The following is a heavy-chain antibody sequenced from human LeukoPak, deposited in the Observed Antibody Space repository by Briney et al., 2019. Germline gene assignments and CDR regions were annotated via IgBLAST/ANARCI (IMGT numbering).Heavy chain of an antibody. CDR1: GFTFSSSW. D-gene: IGHD1-26*01. CDR2: INSDGSST. Sequence: GGSLRLSCAASGFTFSSSWMHWVRQAPEKGLVWVSRINSDGSSTSYADSVKGRFTISRDNAKNTVYLQMNSLRADDTAVYYCVKSRRVGANQRGLFDYWGQGTLVTVSP. J-gene: IGHJ4*02. V-gene: IGHV3-74*01. CDR3: VKSRRVGANQRGLFDY.